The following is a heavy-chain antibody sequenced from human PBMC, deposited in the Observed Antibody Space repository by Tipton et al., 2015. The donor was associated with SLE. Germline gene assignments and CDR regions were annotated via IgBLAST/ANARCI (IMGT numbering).Heavy chain of an antibody. CDR1: GGSFSGYY. CDR3: ARGGIFHDDSGNFNV. V-gene: IGHV4-59*01. Sequence: TLSLTCAVYGGSFSGYYWSWARQPQGKGLEWIGYVYDIDSTNYNPSLKSRVPISLDPSKNQSSLKLSSVTATDTAIYYCARGGIFHDDSGNFNVWGQVTLVTASS. D-gene: IGHD3-22*01. J-gene: IGHJ4*02. CDR2: VYDIDST.